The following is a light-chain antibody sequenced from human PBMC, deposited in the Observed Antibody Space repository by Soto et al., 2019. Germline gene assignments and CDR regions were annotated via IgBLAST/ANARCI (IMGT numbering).Light chain of an antibody. J-gene: IGKJ1*01. CDR3: QQYNSYSPWT. CDR1: QSISSW. V-gene: IGKV1-5*01. CDR2: DAP. Sequence: DIQMTQSPSTLSASVGDRVTITCRASQSISSWLAWYQQKPGKAPKLLIYDAPSLESGVPSRFSGSGSGTEFTLTISSLQPDDFATYYCQQYNSYSPWTFDQGTKVEIK.